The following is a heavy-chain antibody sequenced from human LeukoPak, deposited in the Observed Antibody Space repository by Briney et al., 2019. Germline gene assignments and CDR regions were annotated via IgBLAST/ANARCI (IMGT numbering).Heavy chain of an antibody. CDR1: GFTFSSYW. D-gene: IGHD3-3*01. J-gene: IGHJ4*02. V-gene: IGHV3-7*01. Sequence: GGSLRLSCAASGFTFSSYWMSWVRQAPGKGLEWVANIKQDGSEKYYVDSVKGRFTISRDNAKNSLYQQMNSLMAEDTAVYYCARGYDDFRNGSYYFDYWGQGTLVTVSS. CDR2: IKQDGSEK. CDR3: ARGYDDFRNGSYYFDY.